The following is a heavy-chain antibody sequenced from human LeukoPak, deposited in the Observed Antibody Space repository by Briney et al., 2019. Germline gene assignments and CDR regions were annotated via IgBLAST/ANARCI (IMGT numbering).Heavy chain of an antibody. V-gene: IGHV3-48*03. CDR1: GFSFSNE. Sequence: GGSLRLSCAASGFSFSNEMNWVLQAPGKGLEWVSYISFSGNSIYYADSVKGRFTISRDNAKNSLYLQMNSLRAEDTAVYYCARDRYCSTTSCSPTGLAYWGQGTLVTVSS. CDR3: ARDRYCSTTSCSPTGLAY. D-gene: IGHD2-2*01. J-gene: IGHJ4*02. CDR2: ISFSGNSI.